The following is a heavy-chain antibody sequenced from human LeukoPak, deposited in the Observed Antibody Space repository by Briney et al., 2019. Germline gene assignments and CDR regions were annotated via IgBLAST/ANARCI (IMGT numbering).Heavy chain of an antibody. V-gene: IGHV4-30-4*01. CDR3: ARDTTDYYDSSGYYYHH. CDR2: IYYSGST. CDR1: GGSISSGDYY. J-gene: IGHJ1*01. D-gene: IGHD3-22*01. Sequence: SETLSLTCTVSGGSISSGDYYWSWLRQPXXKGLEWIGYIYYSGSTYYNPSLKSRVTISVDTSKNQFSLKLSSVTAADTAVYYCARDTTDYYDSSGYYYHHWGQGTLVTVSS.